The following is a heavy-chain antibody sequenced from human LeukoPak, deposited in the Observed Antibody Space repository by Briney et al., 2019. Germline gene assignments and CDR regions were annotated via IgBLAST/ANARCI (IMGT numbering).Heavy chain of an antibody. CDR2: IYYSGST. CDR1: GGSISSYY. D-gene: IGHD3-10*01. J-gene: IGHJ1*01. V-gene: IGHV4-59*08. CDR3: ASRSTYYYGSGSYGGVFQH. Sequence: SETLSLTCTVSGGSISSYYWSWLRQPPGKGLEWIGYIYYSGSTNYNPSLKSRVTISVDTSKNQFSLKLSSVTAADTAVYYCASRSTYYYGSGSYGGVFQHWGQGTLVTVSS.